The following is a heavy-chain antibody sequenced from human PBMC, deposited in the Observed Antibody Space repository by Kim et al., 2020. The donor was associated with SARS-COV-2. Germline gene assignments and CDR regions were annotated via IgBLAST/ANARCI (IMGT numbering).Heavy chain of an antibody. V-gene: IGHV4-39*01. CDR1: GGSISSSGYY. D-gene: IGHD2-15*01. CDR2: VYYDGST. CDR3: SRQSYSSGGFYYRLDP. Sequence: SETLSLTCAVSGGSISSSGYYWGWIRQSPGKGLEWIGSVYYDGSTYYNPPLKSRVTTSVDTSKNQFSLRLSSVTPADTAVYYCSRQSYSSGGFYYRLDPWGQGILVTVSS. J-gene: IGHJ5*02.